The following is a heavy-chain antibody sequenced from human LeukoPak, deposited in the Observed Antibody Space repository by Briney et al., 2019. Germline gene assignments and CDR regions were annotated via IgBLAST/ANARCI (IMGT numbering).Heavy chain of an antibody. CDR1: GYSFTGYY. D-gene: IGHD5-12*01. J-gene: IGHJ4*02. CDR3: ARDRGGYPLFDY. CDR2: IIPIFGTA. Sequence: SMKVSCKASGYSFTGYYIHWVRQAPGQGLEWMGGIIPIFGTANYAQKFQGRVTITADESTSTAYMELSSLRSEDTAVYYCARDRGGYPLFDYWGQGTLVTVSS. V-gene: IGHV1-69*13.